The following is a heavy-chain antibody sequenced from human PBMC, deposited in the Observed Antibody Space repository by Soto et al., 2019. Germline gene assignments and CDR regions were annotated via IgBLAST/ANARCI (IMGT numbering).Heavy chain of an antibody. CDR1: GYIFSNYG. J-gene: IGHJ6*02. D-gene: IGHD7-27*01. CDR3: AKWGLSGHGMGV. V-gene: IGHV3-30*18. Sequence: QVQLVESGGGVVQPGRSLRLSCTASGYIFSNYGMHWVRQAPGKGLEGVAVTTYDGNKKYYADSVKGRFTISKDNSKNTLYLQMNSLRLEDTAVYYCAKWGLSGHGMGVWGQGTTVTVSS. CDR2: TTYDGNKK.